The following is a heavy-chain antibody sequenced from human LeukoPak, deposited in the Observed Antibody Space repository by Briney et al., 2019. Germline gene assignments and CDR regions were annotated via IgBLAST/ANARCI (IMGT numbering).Heavy chain of an antibody. D-gene: IGHD1-26*01. CDR2: IIPIFGTA. J-gene: IGHJ4*02. Sequence: ASVKVSCKASGYTLTNYGISWVRQAPGQGLEWMGGIIPIFGTANYAQKFQGRVTMTRDTSISTAYMELSRLRSDDTAVYYCARGGIVGATDYWGQGTLVTVSS. CDR3: ARGGIVGATDY. CDR1: GYTLTNYG. V-gene: IGHV1-2*02.